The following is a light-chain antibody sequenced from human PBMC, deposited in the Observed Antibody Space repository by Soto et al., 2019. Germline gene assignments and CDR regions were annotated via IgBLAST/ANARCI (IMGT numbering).Light chain of an antibody. V-gene: IGKV1-5*01. CDR2: DAS. CDR1: QSISSW. CDR3: QQYNSYTWT. Sequence: TTITQSPSSLSASVGDRVPITCRASQSISSWLAWYQQKPGKAPKLLIYDASSLESGVPSRFSGSGSGTEFTLTISSLQPDDFATYYCQQYNSYTWTFGQGTNVDI. J-gene: IGKJ1*01.